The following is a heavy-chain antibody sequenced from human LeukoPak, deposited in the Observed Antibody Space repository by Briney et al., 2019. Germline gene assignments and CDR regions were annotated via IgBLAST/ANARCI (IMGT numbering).Heavy chain of an antibody. J-gene: IGHJ3*02. CDR1: GFTFSSYW. D-gene: IGHD3-22*01. CDR3: AREVSMIGTIGAFDI. CDR2: ISSSSNYI. Sequence: GGSLRLSCAASGFTFSSYWMSWVRQAPGKGLEWVSSISSSSNYIYYADSVRGRFTISRDNAKNSLYLQMTSLRAEDTAVYYCAREVSMIGTIGAFDIWGQGTMVTVSS. V-gene: IGHV3-21*01.